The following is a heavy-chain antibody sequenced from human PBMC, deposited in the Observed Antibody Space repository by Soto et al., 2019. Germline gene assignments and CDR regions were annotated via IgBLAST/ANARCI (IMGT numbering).Heavy chain of an antibody. D-gene: IGHD2-21*02. CDR1: GFTFSSYA. CDR2: ISGSGGST. CDR3: AKSPSKVVTALNPGEDV. V-gene: IGHV3-23*01. J-gene: IGHJ6*02. Sequence: GGSLRLSCAASGFTFSSYAMSWVRQSPGKGLEWVSAISGSGGSTYYADSVKGRFTISRDNSKNTLYLQMNSLRAEDTAVYYCAKSPSKVVTALNPGEDVWGQGTTVTVSS.